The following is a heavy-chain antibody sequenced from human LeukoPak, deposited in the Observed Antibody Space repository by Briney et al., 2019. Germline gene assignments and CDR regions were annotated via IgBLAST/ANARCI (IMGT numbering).Heavy chain of an antibody. CDR1: GGSISSYY. D-gene: IGHD2-15*01. CDR2: IYYSGST. J-gene: IGHJ4*02. V-gene: IGHV4-39*07. CDR3: ARDQDYYFDY. Sequence: SETLSLTCTVSGGSISSYYWGWIRQPPGKGLEWIGSIYYSGSTYYNPSLKSRVTISVDTSKNQFSLKLSSVTAADTAVYYCARDQDYYFDYWGQGTLVTVSS.